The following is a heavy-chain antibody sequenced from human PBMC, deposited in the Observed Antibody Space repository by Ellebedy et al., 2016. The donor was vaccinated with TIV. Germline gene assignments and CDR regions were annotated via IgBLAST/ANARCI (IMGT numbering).Heavy chain of an antibody. V-gene: IGHV4-34*01. Sequence: MPSETLSLTCAVYGGSFSGYYWSWIRQPPGKGLEWIGEINHSGSTNYNPSLKSRVTISVDTSKNQFSLKLSSVTAADTAVYYCARGRGNSNYERYWYFDLWGRGTLVTVSS. J-gene: IGHJ2*01. CDR3: ARGRGNSNYERYWYFDL. CDR1: GGSFSGYY. D-gene: IGHD4-11*01. CDR2: INHSGST.